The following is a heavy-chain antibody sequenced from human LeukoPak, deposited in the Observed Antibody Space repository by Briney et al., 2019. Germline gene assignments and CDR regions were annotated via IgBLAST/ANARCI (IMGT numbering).Heavy chain of an antibody. Sequence: KPGGSLRLSCAASGFTFGDYYMSWIRQSPGMGLEWVSYITGDGSYTKYADSVKGRITISRDNTKKSLYLQMNSLRAGDTAVYYCAKPPNDYNDYPFDDWGQGTLVTVSS. D-gene: IGHD4-11*01. J-gene: IGHJ4*02. CDR1: GFTFGDYY. CDR3: AKPPNDYNDYPFDD. V-gene: IGHV3-11*03. CDR2: ITGDGSYT.